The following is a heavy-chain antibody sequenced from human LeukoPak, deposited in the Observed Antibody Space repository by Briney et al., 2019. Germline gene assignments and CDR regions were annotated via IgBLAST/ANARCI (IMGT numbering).Heavy chain of an antibody. CDR3: AKDLYCSGGSCYPGLFDY. D-gene: IGHD2-15*01. CDR2: ISGSGGST. J-gene: IGHJ4*02. Sequence: GGSLRLSCAASGFTFSSYAMSWVRQAPGKGLEWVSAISGSGGSTYYADSVKGRFTISRDNSKNTLYLQMNSLRAEDTAVYYCAKDLYCSGGSCYPGLFDYWGQGTLVTVSS. V-gene: IGHV3-23*01. CDR1: GFTFSSYA.